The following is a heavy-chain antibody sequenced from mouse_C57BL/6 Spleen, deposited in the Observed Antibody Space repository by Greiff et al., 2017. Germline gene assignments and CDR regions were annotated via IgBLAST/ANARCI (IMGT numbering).Heavy chain of an antibody. CDR1: GYAFSSSW. D-gene: IGHD1-1*01. CDR2: IYPGDGDT. V-gene: IGHV1-82*01. Sequence: VQLQQSGPELVKPGASVKISCKASGYAFSSSWMNWVKQRPGKGLEWIGRIYPGDGDTNYNGKFKGKATLTADKSSSTAYMQLSSLTSEDSAVYFCARDGSSYDYFDYWGQGTTLTVSS. CDR3: ARDGSSYDYFDY. J-gene: IGHJ2*01.